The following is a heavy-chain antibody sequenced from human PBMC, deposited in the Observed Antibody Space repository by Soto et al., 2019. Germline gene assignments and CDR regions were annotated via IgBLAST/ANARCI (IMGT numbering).Heavy chain of an antibody. CDR3: ASRGSHSGWSGLFDP. CDR1: GGSISSSNW. CDR2: IYHSGST. D-gene: IGHD6-19*01. V-gene: IGHV4-4*02. J-gene: IGHJ5*02. Sequence: SETLSLTCAVSGGSISSSNWWSWVRQPPGKGLEWIGEIYHSGSTNYNPSLKSRVTISVDKSKNQFSLKLSSVTAADTAVYYCASRGSHSGWSGLFDPWGQGTLVTSPQ.